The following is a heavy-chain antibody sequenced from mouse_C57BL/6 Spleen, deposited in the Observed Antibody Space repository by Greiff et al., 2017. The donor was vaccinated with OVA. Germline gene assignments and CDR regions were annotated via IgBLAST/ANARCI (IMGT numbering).Heavy chain of an antibody. CDR2: IYPGSGNT. D-gene: IGHD3-2*02. CDR3: ARSQARAMDY. CDR1: GYTFTDYY. J-gene: IGHJ4*01. V-gene: IGHV1-76*01. Sequence: VKLVESGAELVRPGASVKLSCKASGYTFTDYYINWVKQRPGQGLEWIARIYPGSGNTYYNEKFKGKATLTAEKSSSTAYMQLSSLTSEDSAVYFCARSQARAMDYWGQGTSVTVSS.